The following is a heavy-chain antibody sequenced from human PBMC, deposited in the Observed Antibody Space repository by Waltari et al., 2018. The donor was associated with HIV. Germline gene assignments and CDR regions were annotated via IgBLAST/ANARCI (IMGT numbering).Heavy chain of an antibody. CDR1: GFTFRSYS. CDR3: ATLVSSGWYYFDY. V-gene: IGHV3-21*01. CDR2: IRSRSSDI. D-gene: IGHD6-19*01. J-gene: IGHJ4*02. Sequence: EVQLVESGGGLVKPGGSLRLSCAASGFTFRSYSMNWVRQVPGKWIARERAIRSRSSDIYYADSVKGRFTISRDNANNSLYLQMNSLRAEDTAVYYCATLVSSGWYYFDYWGQGTLVTVSS.